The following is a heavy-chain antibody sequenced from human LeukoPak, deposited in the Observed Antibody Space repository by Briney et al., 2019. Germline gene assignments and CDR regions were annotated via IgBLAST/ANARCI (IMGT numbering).Heavy chain of an antibody. D-gene: IGHD6-13*01. CDR2: ISYDGSNK. CDR1: GFTFSSYA. J-gene: IGHJ5*02. CDR3: AREGSSYAAAGRSWFDP. V-gene: IGHV3-30-3*01. Sequence: GGSLRLSCAASGFTFSSYAMHWVRQAPGKGLEWVAVISYDGSNKYYADSVKGRFTISRDNSKNTLYLQMNSLRAEDTAVYYCAREGSSYAAAGRSWFDPWGQGTLVTVSS.